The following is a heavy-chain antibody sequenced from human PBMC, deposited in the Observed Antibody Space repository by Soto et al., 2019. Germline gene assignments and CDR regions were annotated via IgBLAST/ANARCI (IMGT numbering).Heavy chain of an antibody. CDR3: ARLITGTRFDQLGYYYYMDV. D-gene: IGHD1-7*01. Sequence: GESLKISCKGSGYSFTSYWIGWVRQMPGKGLEWMGIIYPGDSDTRYSPSFQGQVTISADKSISTAYLQWSSLKASDTAMYYCARLITGTRFDQLGYYYYMDVWGKGTKVTVSS. V-gene: IGHV5-51*01. CDR2: IYPGDSDT. CDR1: GYSFTSYW. J-gene: IGHJ6*03.